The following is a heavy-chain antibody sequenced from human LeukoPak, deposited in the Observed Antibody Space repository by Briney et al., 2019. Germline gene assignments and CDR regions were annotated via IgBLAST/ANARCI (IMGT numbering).Heavy chain of an antibody. CDR2: IKNDGSST. Sequence: GGSLRLSCAASGSTFSDYWMHWVRQAPGKGLVWVSRIKNDGSSTTYADSVKGRFTISRDNAKNTLSLLMSALRVDDTAVYYCVRNSATGFDSWGQGTLVTVSS. CDR3: VRNSATGFDS. J-gene: IGHJ4*02. CDR1: GSTFSDYW. D-gene: IGHD6-13*01. V-gene: IGHV3-74*01.